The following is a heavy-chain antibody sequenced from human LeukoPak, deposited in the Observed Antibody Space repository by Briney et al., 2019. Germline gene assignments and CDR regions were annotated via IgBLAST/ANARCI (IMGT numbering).Heavy chain of an antibody. CDR1: GGSISSYY. Sequence: SETLSLTCTVSGGSISSYYWSWIRQPPGKGLEWIGYIYYSGSTNYNPSLKSRVTISVDTSKNQFSLKLSSVTAADTAVYYCARHQPTYYYDSSGYSDYWGQGTLVTVSS. D-gene: IGHD3-22*01. J-gene: IGHJ4*02. CDR2: IYYSGST. CDR3: ARHQPTYYYDSSGYSDY. V-gene: IGHV4-59*08.